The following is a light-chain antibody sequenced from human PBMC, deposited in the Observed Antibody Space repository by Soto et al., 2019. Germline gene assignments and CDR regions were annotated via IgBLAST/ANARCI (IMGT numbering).Light chain of an antibody. CDR1: SSDVGGYNY. Sequence: QSALTQPASVSGSPGQSITISCTGTSSDVGGYNYVSWYQHHPGNAPKLIIYDVTYRPSGVSNRFSGSKSGNTASLTISGLQAEDEADDICISYTRSTIYVFGTGTKLTVL. V-gene: IGLV2-14*03. J-gene: IGLJ1*01. CDR2: DVT. CDR3: ISYTRSTIYV.